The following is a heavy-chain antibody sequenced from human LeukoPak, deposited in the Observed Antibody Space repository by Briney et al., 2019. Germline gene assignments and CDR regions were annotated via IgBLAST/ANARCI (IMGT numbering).Heavy chain of an antibody. CDR1: GGSISSSSYY. J-gene: IGHJ4*02. Sequence: SETLSLTCTVSGGSISSSSYYWGWIRQPPGKGLEWIGSIFYSGSTYYNPSLKSRVTISVDTSKNQFSLKLSSVTAADTAVYYCARQSSFDYWGQGTLVTVSS. CDR3: ARQSSFDY. CDR2: IFYSGST. V-gene: IGHV4-39*01.